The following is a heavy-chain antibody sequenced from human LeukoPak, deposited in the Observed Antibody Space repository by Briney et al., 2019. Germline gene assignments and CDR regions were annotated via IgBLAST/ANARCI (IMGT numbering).Heavy chain of an antibody. V-gene: IGHV3-7*01. CDR2: IKHDGSEK. J-gene: IGHJ4*02. CDR3: ATDRGWRTSGYYLYY. CDR1: GFIFTNYF. D-gene: IGHD3-3*01. Sequence: GGSLRLSCAASGFIFTNYFMSWVRQAPGKGLEWVASIKHDGSEKYYVDSVRGRFTISRDNTMNSLYLQMSSLRAEDTAVYYCATDRGWRTSGYYLYYWGQGTLVTYSS.